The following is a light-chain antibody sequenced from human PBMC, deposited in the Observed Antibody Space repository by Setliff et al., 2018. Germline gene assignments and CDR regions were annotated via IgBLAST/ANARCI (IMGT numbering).Light chain of an antibody. V-gene: IGKV4-1*01. J-gene: IGKJ4*01. Sequence: DIVMTQSPDSLAVSLGERATINCKSSQSVLYSSNNKNYLAWYQQKPGQPPKLLIYWASTRESGVPDRFSGSGSGTDFTLTISSLQAVDVAVYYCQQYYSTPLTFGGGTKWIS. CDR1: QSVLYSSNNKNY. CDR2: WAS. CDR3: QQYYSTPLT.